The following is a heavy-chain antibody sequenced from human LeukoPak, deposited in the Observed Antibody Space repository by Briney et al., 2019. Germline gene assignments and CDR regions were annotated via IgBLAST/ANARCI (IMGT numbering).Heavy chain of an antibody. CDR2: IYTSGST. V-gene: IGHV4-61*02. J-gene: IGHJ6*03. CDR3: ARHQGWYLNHYYYMDV. Sequence: ASETLSLTCTVSGGSISSGSYYWSWIRQPAGKGLEWIGRIYTSGSTNYNPSLKSRVTISVDTSKNQFSLKLSSVTAADTAVYYCARHQGWYLNHYYYMDVWGKGTTVTVSS. D-gene: IGHD2-15*01. CDR1: GGSISSGSYY.